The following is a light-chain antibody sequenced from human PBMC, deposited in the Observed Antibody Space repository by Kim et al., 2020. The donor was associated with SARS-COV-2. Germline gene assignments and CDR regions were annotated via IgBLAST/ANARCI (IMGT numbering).Light chain of an antibody. J-gene: IGLJ2*01. CDR1: SSNIGAGFG. CDR2: NNN. Sequence: QSVLTQPPSVSGAPGQRVTISCTGSSSNIGAGFGVQWYQQLPGTAPKLLIYNNNNRPSGVPDRFSGSKSGTSASLAITGLQAEDEADYYCQSYDTSLSGLLLFAGGTQLTVL. V-gene: IGLV1-40*01. CDR3: QSYDTSLSGLLL.